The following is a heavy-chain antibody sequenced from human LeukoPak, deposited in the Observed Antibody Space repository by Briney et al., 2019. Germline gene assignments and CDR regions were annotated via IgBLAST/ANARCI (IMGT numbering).Heavy chain of an antibody. CDR3: ARFSYYYYYMDV. V-gene: IGHV4-39*01. CDR2: IYYSGST. CDR1: GGSISSSSYY. Sequence: SETLSLTCIVSGGSISSSSYYWGWIRQPPGKELEWIGSIYYSGSTYYNPSLKSRVTISVDTSKIQFSLKLSSVTVADTAVYYCARFSYYYYYMDVWGKGTTVTVSS. J-gene: IGHJ6*03.